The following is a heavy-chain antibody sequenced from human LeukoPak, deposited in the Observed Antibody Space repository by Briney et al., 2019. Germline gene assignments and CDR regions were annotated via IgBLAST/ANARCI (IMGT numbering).Heavy chain of an antibody. D-gene: IGHD6-13*01. CDR1: GFTFSSYG. CDR3: ARVWGQIAAADY. J-gene: IGHJ4*02. V-gene: IGHV3-30*19. CDR2: IWYDGSNK. Sequence: GGSLRLSCAASGFTFSSYGMHWVRQAPGKGLEWVAVIWYDGSNKYYADSVKGRFTISRDNSKNTLYLQMNSLRAEDTAVYYCARVWGQIAAADYWGQGTLVTVSS.